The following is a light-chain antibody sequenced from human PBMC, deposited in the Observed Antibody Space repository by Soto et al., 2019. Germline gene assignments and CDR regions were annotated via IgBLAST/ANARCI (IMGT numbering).Light chain of an antibody. Sequence: EIVLTQSPGTLSLSPGERATLSCRASQSVSSSYLAWYQQKPGQAPRLLIYGASSRATGIPDRFSGSGSGTDVTLTISRLDHEDFAVDYCQQYCSSLCTFGKGTQVEIK. CDR3: QQYCSSLCT. V-gene: IGKV3-20*01. J-gene: IGKJ1*01. CDR1: QSVSSSY. CDR2: GAS.